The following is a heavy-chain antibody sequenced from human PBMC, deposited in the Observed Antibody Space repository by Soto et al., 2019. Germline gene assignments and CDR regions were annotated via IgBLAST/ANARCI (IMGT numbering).Heavy chain of an antibody. V-gene: IGHV3-23*01. D-gene: IGHD2-2*01. Sequence: PGGSLRLSCAASGFTFSSYAMSWVRQAPGKGLEWVSAISGSGGSTYYADSVKGRFTISRDNSKNTLYLQMNSLRAEDTAVYYCAKGGGKGGYCSSTSCYPLGYGMDVWGQGTTVTVSS. CDR2: ISGSGGST. CDR3: AKGGGKGGYCSSTSCYPLGYGMDV. J-gene: IGHJ6*02. CDR1: GFTFSSYA.